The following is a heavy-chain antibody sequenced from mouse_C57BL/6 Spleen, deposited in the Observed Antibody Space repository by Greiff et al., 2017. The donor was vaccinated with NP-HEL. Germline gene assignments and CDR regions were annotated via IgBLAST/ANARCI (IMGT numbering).Heavy chain of an antibody. Sequence: VQLQQSGTVLARPGASVKMSCKTSGYTFTSYWMHWVKQRPGQGLEWIGAIYPGNSDTSYNQKFKGKAKLTAVTSASTAYMELSSLTNEDSAVYYCTREEAYYDYAFDYWGQGTTLTVSS. CDR3: TREEAYYDYAFDY. D-gene: IGHD2-4*01. J-gene: IGHJ2*01. CDR2: IYPGNSDT. CDR1: GYTFTSYW. V-gene: IGHV1-5*01.